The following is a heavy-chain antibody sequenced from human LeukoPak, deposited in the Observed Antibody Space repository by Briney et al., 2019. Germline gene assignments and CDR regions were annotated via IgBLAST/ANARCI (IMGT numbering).Heavy chain of an antibody. Sequence: GGSLRPSCAASGFTLSSYWMSWVRQAPGQGLEWVANIKQDGSEKYYLDSVKGRFTTSRDNAKNSLYLRVNSLRAEDTTVYYCARDYLVGFDYWGQGTLVTVSS. CDR1: GFTLSSYW. V-gene: IGHV3-7*01. D-gene: IGHD1-26*01. CDR3: ARDYLVGFDY. CDR2: IKQDGSEK. J-gene: IGHJ4*02.